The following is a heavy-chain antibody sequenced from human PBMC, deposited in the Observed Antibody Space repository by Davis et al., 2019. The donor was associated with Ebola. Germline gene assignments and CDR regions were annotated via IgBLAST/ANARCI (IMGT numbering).Heavy chain of an antibody. CDR3: ARLSRYSSSPIDY. J-gene: IGHJ4*02. V-gene: IGHV4-59*08. D-gene: IGHD6-13*01. CDR1: GGSINSYY. CDR2: IYYSGST. Sequence: SETLSLTCTVSGGSINSYYWSWIRQPPGKGLEWIGYIYYSGSTNYNPSLKSRVTISVDTSKNQFSLKLSSVTAADTAVYYCARLSRYSSSPIDYWGQGTLVTVSS.